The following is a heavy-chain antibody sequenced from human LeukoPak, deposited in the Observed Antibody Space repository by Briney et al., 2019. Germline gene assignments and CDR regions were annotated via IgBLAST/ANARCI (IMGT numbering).Heavy chain of an antibody. V-gene: IGHV3-9*03. CDR3: AKDGCSGGSCYGRSAFDI. D-gene: IGHD2-15*01. Sequence: GRSLRLSCAVSGFTLNDYAMHWVRQAPGKGLEGVSGISYNGCTIGFADSVKGRFPISRDNAKNSLYLQMNSLRAEDMALYYCAKDGCSGGSCYGRSAFDIWGQGTMVTVSS. CDR2: ISYNGCTI. J-gene: IGHJ3*02. CDR1: GFTLNDYA.